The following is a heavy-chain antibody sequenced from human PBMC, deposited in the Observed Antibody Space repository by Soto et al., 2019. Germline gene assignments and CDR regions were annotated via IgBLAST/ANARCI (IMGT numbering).Heavy chain of an antibody. Sequence: SETLSLTCAVYGGSFSGYYWSWIRQPPGKGLEWIGEINHSGSTNYNPSLKSRVTISVDTSKNQFSLKLSSVTAADTAVYYCARIRVKLLRYFDWHNAFDIWGQGTMVTVSS. J-gene: IGHJ3*02. CDR2: INHSGST. D-gene: IGHD3-9*01. CDR3: ARIRVKLLRYFDWHNAFDI. CDR1: GGSFSGYY. V-gene: IGHV4-34*01.